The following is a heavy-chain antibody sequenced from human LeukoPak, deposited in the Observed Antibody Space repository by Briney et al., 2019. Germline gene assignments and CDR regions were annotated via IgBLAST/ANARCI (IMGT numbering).Heavy chain of an antibody. CDR1: GYTFTGYY. D-gene: IGHD5-24*01. Sequence: GASVKVSCKASGYTFTGYYMHWVRQAPGQGLEWMGWINPNSGGTNYAQKFQGRVTMTRDTSISTAYMELSRLRSDDTAVYYCARGGREMATITPSAFDIWGQGTMVTVSS. CDR2: INPNSGGT. J-gene: IGHJ3*02. V-gene: IGHV1-2*02. CDR3: ARGGREMATITPSAFDI.